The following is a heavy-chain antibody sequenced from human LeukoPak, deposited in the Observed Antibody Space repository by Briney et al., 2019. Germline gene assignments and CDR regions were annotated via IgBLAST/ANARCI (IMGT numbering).Heavy chain of an antibody. J-gene: IGHJ4*02. D-gene: IGHD3-16*01. CDR1: GFTFGTYS. Sequence: GESLKISCKGSGFTFGTYSFAWVRQMPGKGLEWMGVIYAGDSSIRYSPSFQGQVTISVDKSISTVYLQWSSLKASDSAIYYCARHSCYDSWGQGSLVTVSS. CDR3: ARHSCYDS. CDR2: IYAGDSSI. V-gene: IGHV5-51*01.